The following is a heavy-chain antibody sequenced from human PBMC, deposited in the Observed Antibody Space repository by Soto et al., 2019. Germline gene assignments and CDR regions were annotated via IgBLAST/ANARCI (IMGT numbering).Heavy chain of an antibody. CDR1: GVSISSYY. Sequence: QVQLQEPGPGLVKPSETLSLTCTDSGVSISSYYLSWMRQPPEEGLEWIRYIYYSGSTNYIPSLKSRVTISVDTSKNQCSLKLSSVTAADTAVYYCARGRGGYFDLWGRGTLVTVSS. CDR2: IYYSGST. CDR3: ARGRGGYFDL. J-gene: IGHJ2*01. V-gene: IGHV4-59*01.